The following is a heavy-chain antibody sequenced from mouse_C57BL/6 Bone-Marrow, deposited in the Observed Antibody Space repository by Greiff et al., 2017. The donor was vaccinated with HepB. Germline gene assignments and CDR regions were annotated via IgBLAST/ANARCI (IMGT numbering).Heavy chain of an antibody. CDR2: IDPSDSYT. D-gene: IGHD2-3*01. CDR3: ARNEYGGYYQSWFAY. J-gene: IGHJ3*01. V-gene: IGHV1-69*01. CDR1: GYTFTSYW. Sequence: QVQLKQPGAELVMPGASVKLSCKASGYTFTSYWMHWVKQRPGQGLEWIGEIDPSDSYTNYNQKFKGKSTLTVDKSSSTAYVQLSSLTSEDSAVYYCARNEYGGYYQSWFAYWGQGTLVTVSA.